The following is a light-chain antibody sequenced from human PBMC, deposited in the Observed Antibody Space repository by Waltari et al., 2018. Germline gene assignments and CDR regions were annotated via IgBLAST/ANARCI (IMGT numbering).Light chain of an antibody. J-gene: IGKJ2*01. CDR1: QSVSSN. Sequence: EIVMTQSPATLSVSPGARATLSCRASQSVSSNLAWYQQKPGQAPRLLIYGASTRATGIPARFSGSGSGTEFTLTISSLQSEDFAVYYCQQYRTFGQGTKLEIK. CDR2: GAS. CDR3: QQYRT. V-gene: IGKV3-15*01.